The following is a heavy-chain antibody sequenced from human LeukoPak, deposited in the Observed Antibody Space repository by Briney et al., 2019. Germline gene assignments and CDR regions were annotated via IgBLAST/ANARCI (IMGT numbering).Heavy chain of an antibody. CDR1: GFTFSSYA. J-gene: IGHJ4*02. Sequence: GGSLRLSCAASGFTFSSYAMSWVRQAPGKGLEWVSVIYSGGSTYYADSVKGRFTISRDNSKNTLYLQMNSLRAEDTAVYYCASGCSGGSCYDYWGQGTLVTVSS. D-gene: IGHD2-15*01. CDR3: ASGCSGGSCYDY. CDR2: IYSGGST. V-gene: IGHV3-53*01.